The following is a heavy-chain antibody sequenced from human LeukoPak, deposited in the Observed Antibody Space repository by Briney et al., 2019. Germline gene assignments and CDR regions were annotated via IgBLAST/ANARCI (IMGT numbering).Heavy chain of an antibody. CDR2: ISVSGDST. J-gene: IGHJ4*02. D-gene: IGHD6-6*01. CDR1: GFTFSSFA. Sequence: GGSLRLSCAASGFTFSSFAMSWVRQAPGKGLEWVSPISVSGDSTYYADSVKGRFTISRDGSRNTLFLQMNSLRADDTAVYYCAKRHRSGVAAPYFGYWGQGTLVTVSS. CDR3: AKRHRSGVAAPYFGY. V-gene: IGHV3-23*01.